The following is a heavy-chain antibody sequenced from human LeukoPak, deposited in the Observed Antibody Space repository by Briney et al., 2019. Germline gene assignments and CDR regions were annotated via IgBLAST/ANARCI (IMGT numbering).Heavy chain of an antibody. CDR1: GFSLSDYW. J-gene: IGHJ6*02. CDR2: ISPEGSGT. D-gene: IGHD2-8*02. CDR3: TRVPAGRSGLMDV. Sequence: GGSLRLSCVVSGFSLSDYWMHWVRQVPGKGLVWVSRISPEGSGTTYGDSVKGRFTISRDSAKNTLYLQMNSLRAEDAAVYYCTRVPAGRSGLMDVWGRGTTVTVSS. V-gene: IGHV3-74*01.